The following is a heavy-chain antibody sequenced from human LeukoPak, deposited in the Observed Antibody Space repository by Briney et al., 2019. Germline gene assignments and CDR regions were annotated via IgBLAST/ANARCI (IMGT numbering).Heavy chain of an antibody. Sequence: SVKVSCKASGGTFTSYTINWVRQAPGQGLEWRGRIIPIRGITNYEQKFQGRVTITADTSTSTAYMELSSLRSEDTAIYYCARGYSGYANEYGAYYFDYWGQGALVTVSS. D-gene: IGHD5-12*01. J-gene: IGHJ4*02. CDR3: ARGYSGYANEYGAYYFDY. CDR2: IIPIRGIT. CDR1: GGTFTSYT. V-gene: IGHV1-69*02.